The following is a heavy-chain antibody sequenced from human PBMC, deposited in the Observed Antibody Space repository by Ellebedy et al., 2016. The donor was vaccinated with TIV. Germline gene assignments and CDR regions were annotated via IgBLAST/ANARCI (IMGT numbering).Heavy chain of an antibody. CDR1: DGSLSNYY. J-gene: IGHJ6*02. CDR2: INHSGST. V-gene: IGHV4-34*01. Sequence: SETLSLTXTVYDGSLSNYYWNWIRQPPGKGLEWIGEINHSGSTNYNPSLKSRVTISVDTSKNQFSLKLSSVTAADTAVYYCASIPAEGSGGVPFPLYYYYGMDVWGQGTTVTVSS. CDR3: ASIPAEGSGGVPFPLYYYYGMDV. D-gene: IGHD3-10*01.